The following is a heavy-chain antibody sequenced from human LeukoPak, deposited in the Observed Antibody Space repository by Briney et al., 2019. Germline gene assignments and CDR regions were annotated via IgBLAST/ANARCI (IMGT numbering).Heavy chain of an antibody. CDR1: GGSFSGYY. V-gene: IGHV4-34*01. Sequence: SETLSLTCAVYGGSFSGYYWSWIRQPPGKGLEWIGETNHSGSTNYNPSLKSRVTISVDTSKNQFSLKLSSVTAADTAVYYCASSSSGDYGPADYWGQGTLVTVSS. J-gene: IGHJ4*02. CDR2: TNHSGST. D-gene: IGHD4-17*01. CDR3: ASSSSGDYGPADY.